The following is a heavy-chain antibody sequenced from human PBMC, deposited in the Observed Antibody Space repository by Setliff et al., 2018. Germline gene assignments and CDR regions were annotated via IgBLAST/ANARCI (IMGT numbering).Heavy chain of an antibody. J-gene: IGHJ4*02. CDR2: IQNTGNT. V-gene: IGHV4-61*02. D-gene: IGHD5-12*01. CDR3: AGTPARGTTWLSPFDY. Sequence: PSETLSLTCTVSGGSVGGGSYYWSWIRQPAGKGLEWIGLIQNTGNTNYNPSLQSRVTISMDTSKNQFSLKMTSVTAADTAMYYCAGTPARGTTWLSPFDYWGQGTLVT. CDR1: GGSVGGGSYY.